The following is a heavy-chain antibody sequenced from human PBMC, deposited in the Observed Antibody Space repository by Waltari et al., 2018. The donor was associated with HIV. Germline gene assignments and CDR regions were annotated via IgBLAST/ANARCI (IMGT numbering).Heavy chain of an antibody. V-gene: IGHV3-9*01. CDR3: AKDGSPDYYYYYGMDV. Sequence: EVQLVESGGGLVQPGRSMRLSCAASGFPFDDYDMHWVRQAQGKGLEWVSGISWNSGSIGYADSVKGRFTISRDNAKNSLYLQMNSLRAEDTALYYCAKDGSPDYYYYYGMDVWGQGTTVTVSS. J-gene: IGHJ6*02. CDR2: ISWNSGSI. CDR1: GFPFDDYD.